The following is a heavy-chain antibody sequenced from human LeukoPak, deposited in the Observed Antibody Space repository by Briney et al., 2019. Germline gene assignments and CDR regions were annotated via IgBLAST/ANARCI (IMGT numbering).Heavy chain of an antibody. Sequence: ASVKVSCKASGYTFTSYDINWVRQATGQGLEWMGWMNPNSGNTGYAQKFQGRVTMTRNTSISTAYMELSSLRSEDTAVYYCARPASIAARTNWFDPWGREPWSPSPQ. CDR2: MNPNSGNT. V-gene: IGHV1-8*01. CDR3: ARPASIAARTNWFDP. J-gene: IGHJ5*02. CDR1: GYTFTSYD. D-gene: IGHD6-6*01.